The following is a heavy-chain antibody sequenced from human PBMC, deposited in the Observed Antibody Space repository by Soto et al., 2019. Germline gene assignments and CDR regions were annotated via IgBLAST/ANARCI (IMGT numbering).Heavy chain of an antibody. CDR2: IYHSGST. D-gene: IGHD3-22*01. J-gene: IGHJ3*02. CDR3: ARDTYCYNSRPRAFDI. V-gene: IGHV4-30-4*01. Sequence: QVQLQESGPELVKPSQTLSLTCTVSGGSISSGDYYWRWIRQPPGKGLEWIGYIYHSGSTYYNPPLQSGATISVDTSKSQFSLKLSTVTAADTAVYYCARDTYCYNSRPRAFDIWGQGPMVTVSS. CDR1: GGSISSGDYY.